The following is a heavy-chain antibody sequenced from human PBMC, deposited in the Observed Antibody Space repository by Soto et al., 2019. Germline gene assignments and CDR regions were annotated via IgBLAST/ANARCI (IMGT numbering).Heavy chain of an antibody. CDR1: GYTFTNYG. Sequence: ASVKVSCKASGYTFTNYGISWVRQAPGQGLEWMGWISAYNGNTKYAQKLQGRVTMTTDTSTSTAYMELRSLRSDDTAVYYCARGVGSGSYYNQYDWFDPWGQGTLVTVSS. V-gene: IGHV1-18*01. D-gene: IGHD3-10*01. CDR3: ARGVGSGSYYNQYDWFDP. CDR2: ISAYNGNT. J-gene: IGHJ5*02.